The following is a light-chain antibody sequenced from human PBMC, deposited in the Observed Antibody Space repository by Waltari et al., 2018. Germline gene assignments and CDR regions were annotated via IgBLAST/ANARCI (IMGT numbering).Light chain of an antibody. J-gene: IGKJ1*01. CDR1: QSVGGN. CDR2: AAS. CDR3: QQYNKWPLT. Sequence: ELVMTQSPDTLSVSPGERVALAGRASQSVGGNLAWYQQKPGQAPRLLIYAASTRATAIPASFSGGGSGTEFTLTISSLQSEDVAVYYCQQYNKWPLTFGQGTKVEIK. V-gene: IGKV3-15*01.